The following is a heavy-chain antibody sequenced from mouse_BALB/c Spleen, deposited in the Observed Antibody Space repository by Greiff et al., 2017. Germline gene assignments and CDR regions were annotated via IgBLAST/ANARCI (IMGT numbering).Heavy chain of an antibody. CDR3: ARDYRGFDY. J-gene: IGHJ2*01. D-gene: IGHD2-14*01. Sequence: EVQLVESGGGLVQPGGSRKLSCAASGFTFSSFGMHWVRQAPEKGLEWVAYISSGSSTIYYADTVKGRFTISRDNPKNTLFLQMTSLRSEDTAMYYCARDYRGFDYWGQGTTLTVSS. CDR1: GFTFSSFG. V-gene: IGHV5-17*02. CDR2: ISSGSSTI.